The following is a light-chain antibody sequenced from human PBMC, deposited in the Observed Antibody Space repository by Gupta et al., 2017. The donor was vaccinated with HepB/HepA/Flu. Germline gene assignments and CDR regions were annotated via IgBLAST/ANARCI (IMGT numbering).Light chain of an antibody. V-gene: IGKV4-1*01. CDR1: QSVLYPPNSKNY. CDR2: WAS. CDR3: QQYYGAPFS. J-gene: IGKJ3*01. Sequence: DIVMTQSPHSLAVPLGERATINCKSSQSVLYPPNSKNYLAWYQQKPGQPPKLLINWASTREFGVPDRFTGSGSGTDFTLTISNLQAEDVAIYYCQQYYGAPFSFGPGTTVDIK.